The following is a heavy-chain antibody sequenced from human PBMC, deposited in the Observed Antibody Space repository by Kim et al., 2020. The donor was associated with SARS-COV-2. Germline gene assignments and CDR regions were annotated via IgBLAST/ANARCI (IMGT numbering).Heavy chain of an antibody. CDR1: GGSFSGYS. J-gene: IGHJ6*02. D-gene: IGHD2-15*01. Sequence: SETLSLTCAVFGGSFSGYSWTWIRQSPGKGLEWIGEINQSGSTKYNPSLQSRVSISTDTSKNQFSLRLRSVTAADTAVYFCARGRAGVVQAPVLGLGPFYEYYIMDVWGRGTTVTVSS. CDR3: ARGRAGVVQAPVLGLGPFYEYYIMDV. V-gene: IGHV4-34*01. CDR2: INQSGST.